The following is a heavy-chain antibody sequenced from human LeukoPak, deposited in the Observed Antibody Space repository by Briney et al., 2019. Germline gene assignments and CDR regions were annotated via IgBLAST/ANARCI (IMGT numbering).Heavy chain of an antibody. CDR3: ARQKGSETAAGFRGDAFDI. CDR2: XYSGST. J-gene: IGHJ3*02. V-gene: IGHV4-39*01. D-gene: IGHD6-13*01. Sequence: XYSGSTFYHPSLKIRVPISVDTSKNQFSLKLSSVTAADTAVYYCARQKGSETAAGFRGDAFDIWGQGTMVTVSS.